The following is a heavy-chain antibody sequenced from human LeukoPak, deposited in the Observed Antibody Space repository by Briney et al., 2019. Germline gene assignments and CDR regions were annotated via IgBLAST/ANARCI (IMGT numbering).Heavy chain of an antibody. CDR3: ARDLMDYDVSTGLHHYYMDV. V-gene: IGHV3-74*01. Sequence: GGSLRLSCVASGFTFSSYWMHWVRHDPRKGLVWVSRINGDGSNINYADSVRGRFTISRDNAKNTLYLQMNTLRVEDTAVYYCARDLMDYDVSTGLHHYYMDVWGQGTTVTVSS. J-gene: IGHJ6*02. D-gene: IGHD3-9*01. CDR2: INGDGSNI. CDR1: GFTFSSYW.